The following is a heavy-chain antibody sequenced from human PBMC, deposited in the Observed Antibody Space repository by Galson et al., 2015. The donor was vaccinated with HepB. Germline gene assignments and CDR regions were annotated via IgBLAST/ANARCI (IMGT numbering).Heavy chain of an antibody. V-gene: IGHV1-69*13. CDR1: GGTFSSYA. D-gene: IGHD2-15*01. J-gene: IGHJ6*02. Sequence: SVKVSCKASGGTFSSYAISWVRQAPGQGLEWMGGIIPIFGTANYAQKFQGRVTITADESTSTAYMELSSLRSEDTAVYYCARVPYCSGGSCYYYYGMDVWVQGTTVTVSS. CDR3: ARVPYCSGGSCYYYYGMDV. CDR2: IIPIFGTA.